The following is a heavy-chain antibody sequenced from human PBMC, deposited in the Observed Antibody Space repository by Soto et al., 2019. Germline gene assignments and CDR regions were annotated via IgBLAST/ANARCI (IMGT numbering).Heavy chain of an antibody. CDR1: GDSVSSNTAS. D-gene: IGHD5-12*01. J-gene: IGHJ5*02. V-gene: IGHV6-1*01. CDR2: TYFRSKWYN. Sequence: SPTLSLTCDISGDSVSSNTASLNWIMQSPSRGLEWLGRTYFRSKWYNDYAVSVKSRIIINPDTSNNQFSLQLNSVTPEDTAVYFCAKGDNLGPKTGYAFDPWGQGIMVTVSS. CDR3: AKGDNLGPKTGYAFDP.